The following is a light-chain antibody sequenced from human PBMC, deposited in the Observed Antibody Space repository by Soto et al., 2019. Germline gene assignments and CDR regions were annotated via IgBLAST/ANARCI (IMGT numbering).Light chain of an antibody. J-gene: IGKJ2*01. CDR2: AAS. CDR1: QSISSY. V-gene: IGKV1-39*01. Sequence: DIQMTQSPSSLSASVGERVTITCRASQSISSYLNWYQQKPGKAPKLLIYAASSLQSGVPSRFSGSGSGTDFTLTISSLQPGDFASYYCQQSYSTPYTFGQGTKLEIK. CDR3: QQSYSTPYT.